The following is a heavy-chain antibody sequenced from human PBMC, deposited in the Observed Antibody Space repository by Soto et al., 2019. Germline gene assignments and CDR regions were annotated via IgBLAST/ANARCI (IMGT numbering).Heavy chain of an antibody. D-gene: IGHD3-16*01. V-gene: IGHV1-18*01. CDR3: ARGGSGSPLTYAMDV. J-gene: IGHJ6*02. CDR1: GGTFSSYA. CDR2: IGVFTGNT. Sequence: GASVKVSCKASGGTFSSYAISWVRQAPGQGLEWMGWIGVFTGNTNYAQKLQGRVAMTTDTSTSTAYMDLRGLRSDDTAVYYCARGGSGSPLTYAMDVWGQGTTVTVSS.